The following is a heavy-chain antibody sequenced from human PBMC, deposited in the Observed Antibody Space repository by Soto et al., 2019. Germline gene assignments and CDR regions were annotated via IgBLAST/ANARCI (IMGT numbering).Heavy chain of an antibody. V-gene: IGHV4-38-2*01. CDR1: NFSISSGYY. CDR2: IYRSGTT. CDR3: ARTHSGSYYSVFNY. Sequence: LSLTCVVSNFSISSGYYWGWIRQSPGKGLEWIASIYRSGTTSYNPSLKSRVTISVDPSKNQFSLMLTAVTAADTAVYYCARTHSGSYYSVFNYWGRGSLVSVSS. J-gene: IGHJ4*02. D-gene: IGHD1-26*01.